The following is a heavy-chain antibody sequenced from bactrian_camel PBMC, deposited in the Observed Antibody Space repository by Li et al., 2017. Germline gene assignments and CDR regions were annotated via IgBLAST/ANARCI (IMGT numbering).Heavy chain of an antibody. CDR1: GFSWRKNC. Sequence: HVQLVESGGGSVQVGGSLRLSCVGSGFSWRKNCMGWFRQAPGKEREEIAVIYTGHGGTWYADSVKGRFTISQDKAKNTVYLQMNSLKSADTAMYHCGTDAPTRPYVGSWSAVGCGVYNGWGQGTQVTVS. J-gene: IGHJ4*01. CDR3: GTDAPTRPYVGSWSAVGCGVYNG. CDR2: IYTGHGGT. D-gene: IGHD2*01. V-gene: IGHV3S63*01.